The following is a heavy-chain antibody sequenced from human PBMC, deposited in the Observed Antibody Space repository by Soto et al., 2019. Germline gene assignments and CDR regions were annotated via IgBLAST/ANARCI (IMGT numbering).Heavy chain of an antibody. V-gene: IGHV3-30*18. Sequence: GGSLRLSYAASGFTFRNYGMHWVRQAPGKGLVWVTVISYDGSHKYYADSVKGRFTISRDNSKNTVYLEMNSLRDEDTAVYYCAKRRGDHSNYSWGIDVWGQGTMVTVSS. CDR2: ISYDGSHK. CDR3: AKRRGDHSNYSWGIDV. J-gene: IGHJ6*02. D-gene: IGHD4-4*01. CDR1: GFTFRNYG.